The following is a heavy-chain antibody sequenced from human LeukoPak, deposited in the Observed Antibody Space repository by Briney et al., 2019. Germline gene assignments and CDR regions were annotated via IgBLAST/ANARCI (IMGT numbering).Heavy chain of an antibody. J-gene: IGHJ3*02. CDR1: GFTFSRCS. Sequence: PGGSLRLSCAASGFTFSRCSMNWVRQTPGKGLEWVSSISSSSTYIYYADSVKGRFTISRDNAKNSLYLQMNSLRAEDTAVYYCASPDTNYFDSSGSALANSDAFDIWGQGTMVTVSS. D-gene: IGHD3-22*01. V-gene: IGHV3-21*01. CDR2: ISSSSTYI. CDR3: ASPDTNYFDSSGSALANSDAFDI.